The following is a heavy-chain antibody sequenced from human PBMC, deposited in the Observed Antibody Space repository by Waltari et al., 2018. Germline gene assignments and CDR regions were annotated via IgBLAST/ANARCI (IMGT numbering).Heavy chain of an antibody. CDR2: IWYDGSNK. D-gene: IGHD6-13*01. Sequence: QVQLVESGGGVVQPGRSLRLSCAASGFTFSSYGMHWVRQAPGKGLEWLAVIWYDGSNKYYADSVKGRFTISRDNSKNTLYLQMNSLRAEDTAVYYCAREPSSSWYYFDYWGQGTLVTVSS. J-gene: IGHJ4*02. CDR3: AREPSSSWYYFDY. CDR1: GFTFSSYG. V-gene: IGHV3-33*01.